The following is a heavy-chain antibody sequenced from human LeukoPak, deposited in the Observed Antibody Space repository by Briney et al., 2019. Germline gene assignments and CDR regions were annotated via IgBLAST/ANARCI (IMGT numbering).Heavy chain of an antibody. CDR1: GYTFSDYW. V-gene: IGHV5-51*01. D-gene: IGHD4-23*01. CDR2: VYPGDSDT. Sequence: GESLKISCKASGYTFSDYWIGWVRQMPGQGLEWMGIVYPGDSDTRYSPSFQGHVTISADKSINTAYLQWSSLKASDTAMYYCARHPLGGNDAFDIWGQGTMVTVSS. CDR3: ARHPLGGNDAFDI. J-gene: IGHJ3*02.